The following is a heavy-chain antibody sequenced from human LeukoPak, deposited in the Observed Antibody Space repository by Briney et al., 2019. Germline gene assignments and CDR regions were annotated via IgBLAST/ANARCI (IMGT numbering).Heavy chain of an antibody. CDR3: ARGANVIVVAYSV. CDR2: INPNSGGT. V-gene: IGHV1-2*02. D-gene: IGHD3-22*01. Sequence: GASVKVSCKASGYTFAGYYMHWVRQAPGQGLEWMGWINPNSGGTNYAQKFQGRVTMTRDTSISTAYMEPSRLRSDDTAVYYCARGANVIVVAYSVWGQGTLVTVSS. J-gene: IGHJ4*02. CDR1: GYTFAGYY.